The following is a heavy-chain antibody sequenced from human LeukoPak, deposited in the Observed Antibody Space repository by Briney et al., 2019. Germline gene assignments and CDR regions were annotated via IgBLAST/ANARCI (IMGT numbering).Heavy chain of an antibody. Sequence: ASVKVSCKASGYTFTSYGISWVRQAPGQGLEWMGWISAYNGNTNYAQKLQGRVTMTTDTSTSTAYMELRSLRSDDTAVYYCARDWGYYESSGFDYWGQGTLVTVSS. CDR2: ISAYNGNT. V-gene: IGHV1-18*01. CDR3: ARDWGYYESSGFDY. J-gene: IGHJ4*02. CDR1: GYTFTSYG. D-gene: IGHD3-22*01.